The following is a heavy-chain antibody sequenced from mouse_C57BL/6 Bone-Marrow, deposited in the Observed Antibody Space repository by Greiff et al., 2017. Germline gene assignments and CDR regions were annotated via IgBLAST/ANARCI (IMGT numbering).Heavy chain of an antibody. Sequence: VQLQESGPGLVAPSQSLSITCTVSGFSLTSYGVDWVRQPPGMGLEWLGVIWGGGSTNYNSALMSRLSISKNNSKSEVFLKMSSLQTDDTAMYSCASHYCGSSGAWFAYWGQGTLVTVSA. D-gene: IGHD1-1*01. CDR1: GFSLTSYG. V-gene: IGHV2-9*01. J-gene: IGHJ3*01. CDR2: IWGGGST. CDR3: ASHYCGSSGAWFAY.